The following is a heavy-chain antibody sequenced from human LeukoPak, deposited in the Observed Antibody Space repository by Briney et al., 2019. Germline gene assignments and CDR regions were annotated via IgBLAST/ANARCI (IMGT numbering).Heavy chain of an antibody. CDR3: ARVNSRYYYGMDV. CDR1: GFTVSSNY. V-gene: IGHV3-53*01. CDR2: IYSGGST. D-gene: IGHD6-13*01. J-gene: IGHJ6*02. Sequence: PGGSLRLSCAASGFTVSSNYMSWVRQAPGKGLEWVSVIYSGGSTYYADSVKGRFTISRDNSKNTLYLQMNSLRAEDTAVYYCARVNSRYYYGMDVWGQGTTVTVSS.